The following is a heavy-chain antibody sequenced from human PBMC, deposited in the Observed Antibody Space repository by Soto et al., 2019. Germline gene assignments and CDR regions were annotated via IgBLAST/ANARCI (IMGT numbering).Heavy chain of an antibody. CDR3: ARDKHYYDSSGYYYGNYFDY. CDR1: GFTFSSYS. D-gene: IGHD3-22*01. J-gene: IGHJ4*02. CDR2: ISSSSSTI. Sequence: EVQLVESGGGLVQPGGSLRLSCAASGFTFSSYSMNWVRQAPGKGLEWVSYISSSSSTIYYADSVKGRFTISRDNAKNSLHLQMNSLRDEDTAVYYCARDKHYYDSSGYYYGNYFDYWGQGTLVTVSS. V-gene: IGHV3-48*02.